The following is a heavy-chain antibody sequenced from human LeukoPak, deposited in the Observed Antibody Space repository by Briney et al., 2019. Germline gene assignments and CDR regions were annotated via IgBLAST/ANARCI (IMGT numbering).Heavy chain of an antibody. Sequence: SETQSLTCTVSGGSMRSYYWSWIRQPPGKGLEWIGYIYYSGSTIYNPSLKSRVTISLDTSKNQFTLKMNSVTAADTAVYFCAKMGNPATVTADYWGQGTLVTVSS. J-gene: IGHJ4*02. V-gene: IGHV4-59*08. CDR1: GGSMRSYY. CDR3: AKMGNPATVTADY. CDR2: IYYSGST. D-gene: IGHD4-17*01.